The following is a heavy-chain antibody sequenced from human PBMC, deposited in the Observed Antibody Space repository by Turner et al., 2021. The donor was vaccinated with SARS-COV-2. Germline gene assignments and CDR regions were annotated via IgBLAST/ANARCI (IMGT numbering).Heavy chain of an antibody. J-gene: IGHJ3*02. D-gene: IGHD5-12*01. CDR3: ATCRDGYNWGAFHI. Sequence: QVQPVQSGAEVKKPGASVKVSCKVSGYTLTELSMHWVRQAPGKGLVWMGGFDPEYGETIYAQKFQGRVTMTEDTSADTAYMELSSPRSEDTAVYYCATCRDGYNWGAFHIWGQGTMVTVSS. CDR2: FDPEYGET. V-gene: IGHV1-24*01. CDR1: GYTLTELS.